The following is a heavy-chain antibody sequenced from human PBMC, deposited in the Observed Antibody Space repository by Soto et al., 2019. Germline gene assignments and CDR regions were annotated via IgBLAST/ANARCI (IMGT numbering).Heavy chain of an antibody. CDR3: AKDPLRIAAAGTFDY. CDR2: ISGSGGST. D-gene: IGHD6-13*01. V-gene: IGHV3-23*01. CDR1: GFTFSSYA. J-gene: IGHJ4*02. Sequence: EVQLLESGGGLVQPGGSLRLSCAASGFTFSSYAMSWVRQAPGKGLEWVSAISGSGGSTYYADSVKGRVTISRDNSKNVLDLQMSCLRAKDTAVYYCAKDPLRIAAAGTFDYWGQGTLFTVSS.